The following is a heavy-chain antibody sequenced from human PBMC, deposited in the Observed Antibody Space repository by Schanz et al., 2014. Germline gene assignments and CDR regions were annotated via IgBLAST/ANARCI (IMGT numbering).Heavy chain of an antibody. V-gene: IGHV3-66*01. CDR1: GFTVSSNH. CDR2: IYSGIGA. D-gene: IGHD3-22*01. Sequence: EGQLAESGGGLVQPGGSLRLSCAVSGFTVSSNHMSWVRQAPGKGLEWVSVIYSGIGAYYADSVKDRFTVSRDNYKNTVYHQLNRLRAEDTAVYYCARVHHYDPSGWGYFDYWGQGALVTVSS. CDR3: ARVHHYDPSGWGYFDY. J-gene: IGHJ4*02.